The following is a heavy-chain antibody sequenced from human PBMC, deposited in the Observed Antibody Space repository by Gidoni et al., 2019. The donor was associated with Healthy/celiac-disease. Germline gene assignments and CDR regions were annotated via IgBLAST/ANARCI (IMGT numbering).Heavy chain of an antibody. J-gene: IGHJ5*02. V-gene: IGHV3-30*01. CDR2: ISYDGSNK. D-gene: IGHD6-6*01. Sequence: QVQLVESGGGVVQPGRSLRLSCAASGFTFSSYAMHWVRQAPGKGLEWVAVISYDGSNKYYAESVKGRFTISRDNSKNTLYLQMNSLRAEDTAVYYCARGEGQLVPYGGFDPWGQGTLVTVSS. CDR3: ARGEGQLVPYGGFDP. CDR1: GFTFSSYA.